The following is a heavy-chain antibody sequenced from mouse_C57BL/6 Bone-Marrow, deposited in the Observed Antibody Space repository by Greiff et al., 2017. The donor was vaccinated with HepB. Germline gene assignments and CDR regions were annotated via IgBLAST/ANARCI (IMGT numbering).Heavy chain of an antibody. J-gene: IGHJ2*01. CDR1: GYTFTSYW. Sequence: VQLQQSGAELVMPGASVKLSCKASGYTFTSYWMHWVKQRPGQGLEWIGAIDPSDSYTNYNQKFKGKSTLTVDKSSSTAYMPLSSLTSEDSAVYYCARLRKLDIDYWDKGTTLTVAT. CDR2: IDPSDSYT. D-gene: IGHD1-3*01. V-gene: IGHV1-69*01. CDR3: ARLRKLDIDY.